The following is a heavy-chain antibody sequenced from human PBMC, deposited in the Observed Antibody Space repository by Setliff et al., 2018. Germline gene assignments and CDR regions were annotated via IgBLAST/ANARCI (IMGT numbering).Heavy chain of an antibody. Sequence: KTSETLSLTCTVSGGSMTSYYWGWIRQPPGKGLEWIGSINYRGSTHDNPSLRSRVTMSVDTSKSHFSLTLRSLTAADTAVYYCARMAVRVASRPSSPLDYYYYMDLWGKGATVTVSS. V-gene: IGHV4-39*02. D-gene: IGHD6-6*01. J-gene: IGHJ6*03. CDR2: INYRGST. CDR1: GGSMTSYY. CDR3: ARMAVRVASRPSSPLDYYYYMDL.